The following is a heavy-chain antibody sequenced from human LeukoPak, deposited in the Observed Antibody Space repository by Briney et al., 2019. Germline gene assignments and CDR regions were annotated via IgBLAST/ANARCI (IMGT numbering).Heavy chain of an antibody. CDR2: IYYSGST. V-gene: IGHV4-39*07. D-gene: IGHD6-19*01. J-gene: IGHJ4*02. Sequence: SETLSLTCTVSGGSISSSSYYWGWIRQPPGKGLEWMGSIYYSGSTYYNPSLKSRVTISVDTSKNQFSLKLSSVTAADTAVYYCARAPGIAVAGIFDYWGQGTLVTVSS. CDR1: GGSISSSSYY. CDR3: ARAPGIAVAGIFDY.